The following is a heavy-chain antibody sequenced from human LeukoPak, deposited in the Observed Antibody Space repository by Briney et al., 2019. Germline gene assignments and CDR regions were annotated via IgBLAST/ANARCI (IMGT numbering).Heavy chain of an antibody. J-gene: IGHJ4*02. CDR2: INHSGST. V-gene: IGHV4-34*01. CDR3: ARGRGMSYDILTGYSPFDY. D-gene: IGHD3-9*01. CDR1: GGSFSGYY. Sequence: SETLSLTCAVYGGSFSGYYWSWIRQPPGKGLEWIGEINHSGSTNYNPSLKSRVTISVDTSKNQFSLKLSSVTAADTAVYYCARGRGMSYDILTGYSPFDYWGQGTLATVSS.